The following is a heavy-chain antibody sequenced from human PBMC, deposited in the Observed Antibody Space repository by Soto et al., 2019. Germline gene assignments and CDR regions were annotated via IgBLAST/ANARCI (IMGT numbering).Heavy chain of an antibody. J-gene: IGHJ4*02. Sequence: QVQLQESGPGLVKPSQTLSLTCPVSGGSISSGGYYWSWIRQHPGKGLEWIGYIYYSGSTYYNPSLKSRVTITVDTSKNQFSLKLSSVTAADTAVYYCARYYDFWSGYFPLGYFDYWGQGTLVTVSS. CDR2: IYYSGST. CDR3: ARYYDFWSGYFPLGYFDY. V-gene: IGHV4-31*03. D-gene: IGHD3-3*01. CDR1: GGSISSGGYY.